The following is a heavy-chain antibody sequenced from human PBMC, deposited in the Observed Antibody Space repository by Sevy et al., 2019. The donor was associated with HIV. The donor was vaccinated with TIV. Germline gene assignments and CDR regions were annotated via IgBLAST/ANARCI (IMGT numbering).Heavy chain of an antibody. CDR2: IYTSGST. J-gene: IGHJ5*02. CDR3: ARDTPPLRFLEWFNWFDP. CDR1: GGSISSYY. V-gene: IGHV4-4*07. D-gene: IGHD3-3*01. Sequence: SETPSLTCTVSGGSISSYYWSWIRQPAGKGLEWIGRIYTSGSTNYNPSLKSRVTMSVDTSKNQFSLKLSSVTAADTAVYYCARDTPPLRFLEWFNWFDPWGQGTLVTVSS.